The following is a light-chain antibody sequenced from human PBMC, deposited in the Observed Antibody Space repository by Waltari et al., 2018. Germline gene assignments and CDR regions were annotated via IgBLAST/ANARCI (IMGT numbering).Light chain of an antibody. CDR3: QQHGTLPAT. CDR1: QSVGSSS. Sequence: EIVFTQSPGTASLSPGERVTLSCRASQSVGSSSLAWYQQKPGQAPRLVIYRASRRATGIPDRFSGSGSGTDFSLTSSRLEPEDFAVYYCQQHGTLPATFGQGTEVEIK. V-gene: IGKV3-20*01. J-gene: IGKJ1*01. CDR2: RAS.